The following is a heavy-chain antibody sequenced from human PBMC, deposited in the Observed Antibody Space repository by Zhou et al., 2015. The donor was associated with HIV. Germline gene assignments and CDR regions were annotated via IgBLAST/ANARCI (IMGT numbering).Heavy chain of an antibody. D-gene: IGHD2-21*01. CDR3: ARDRGDCSSGHCYSDYLDN. CDR1: GFTFSDHW. CDR2: IHGTYVNK. Sequence: QVQLVESGGDLVKPGGSLRLSCTASGFTFSDHWMGWIRQAPGKGLEWLSHIHGTYVNKYYADSVKGRFTISRDNAKATLYLDMTRLKEEDTAMYFCARDRGDCSSGHCYSDYLDNWGPESWSSSRQ. J-gene: IGHJ4*01. V-gene: IGHV3-11*01.